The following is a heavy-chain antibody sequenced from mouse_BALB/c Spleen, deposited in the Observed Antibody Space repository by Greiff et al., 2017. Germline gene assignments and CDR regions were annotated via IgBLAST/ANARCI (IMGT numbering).Heavy chain of an antibody. CDR3: ARSGGLRDAMDY. V-gene: IGHV5-17*02. J-gene: IGHJ4*01. D-gene: IGHD2-4*01. CDR1: GFTFSSFG. CDR2: ISSGSSTI. Sequence: EVHLVESGGGLVQPGGSRKLSCAASGFTFSSFGMHWVRQAPEKGLEWVAYISSGSSTIYYADTVKGRFTISRDNPKNTLFLQMTSLRSEDTAMYYCARSGGLRDAMDYWGQRTSVTVSS.